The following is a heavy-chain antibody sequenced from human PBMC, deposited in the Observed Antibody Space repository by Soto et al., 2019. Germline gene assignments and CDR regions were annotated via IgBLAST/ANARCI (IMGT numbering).Heavy chain of an antibody. CDR3: ARHGWLENWFDP. J-gene: IGHJ5*02. CDR2: IYYSGST. CDR1: GGSISSSSYY. D-gene: IGHD5-12*01. Sequence: PSETLSLTCTVSGGSISSSSYYWGWIRQPPGKGLEWIGSIYYSGSTYYNPSLKSRVTISVDTSKNQFSLKLSSVTAADTAVYYCARHGWLENWFDPWGQGTLVTVSS. V-gene: IGHV4-39*01.